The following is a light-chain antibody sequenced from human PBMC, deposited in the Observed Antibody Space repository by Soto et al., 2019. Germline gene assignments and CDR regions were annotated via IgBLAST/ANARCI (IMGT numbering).Light chain of an antibody. CDR3: HHYGASPRT. V-gene: IGKV3-20*01. Sequence: EIVLTQSPGTLSLSPGESATLSYRASQSVSSSYLAWYQQKPGQAPRLLIYGVSTRATGTPDRFSASGSGTEFTLNINRLEPEDFAVYYCHHYGASPRTFGQGTKVDIK. CDR2: GVS. J-gene: IGKJ1*01. CDR1: QSVSSSY.